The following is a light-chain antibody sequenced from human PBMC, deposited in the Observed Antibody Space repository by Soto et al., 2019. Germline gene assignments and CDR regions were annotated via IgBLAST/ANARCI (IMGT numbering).Light chain of an antibody. Sequence: DLQMTKSPSTLSASVGDRVTITCRASQSISTWLAWYQQKPGKAPTLLIYKASGLESGVPSRFSGSGSGTDFSLPISSLQPHDFAAYYGQQYNSYSPLTFGGGTKVDIK. V-gene: IGKV1-5*03. J-gene: IGKJ4*01. CDR1: QSISTW. CDR3: QQYNSYSPLT. CDR2: KAS.